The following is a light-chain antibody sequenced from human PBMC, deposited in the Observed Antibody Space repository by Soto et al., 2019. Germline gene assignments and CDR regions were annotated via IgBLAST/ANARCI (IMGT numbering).Light chain of an antibody. CDR3: ASYTGSDTLV. Sequence: QSALTQPPSASGSPRQSVTISCTGTSSDVGGYNYVSWYQQHPGKAPKLMIYEVSKRPSGVPDRLSGSKSGNTASLTVSGLQVEDEADYYCASYTGSDTLVFGGGTKLTVL. CDR1: SSDVGGYNY. V-gene: IGLV2-8*01. J-gene: IGLJ2*01. CDR2: EVS.